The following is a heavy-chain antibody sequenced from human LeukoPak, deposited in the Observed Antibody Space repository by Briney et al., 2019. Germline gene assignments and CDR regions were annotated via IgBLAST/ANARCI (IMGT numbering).Heavy chain of an antibody. V-gene: IGHV5-51*01. CDR3: ARLVDTPSAVAGPFDY. CDR1: GYSFTSYW. CDR2: IYPGDSDT. J-gene: IGHJ4*02. D-gene: IGHD6-19*01. Sequence: GESLKISCKGSGYSFTSYWIGWVRQMPGKGLEWMGIIYPGDSDTTYSPSFQGQVTISADKSISTAYLQWSSLKASDTAVYYCARLVDTPSAVAGPFDYWGQGTLVTVSS.